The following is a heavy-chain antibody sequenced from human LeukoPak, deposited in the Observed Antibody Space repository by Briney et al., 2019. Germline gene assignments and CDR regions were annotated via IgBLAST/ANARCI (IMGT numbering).Heavy chain of an antibody. J-gene: IGHJ4*02. CDR3: GRESDFGVVTN. CDR1: GDSVSSNGAS. Sequence: SQTLSLTCAISGDSVSSNGASWNWIRQSPSRGLEWLGRTYYRSQQWHSDYAPSVKGRITRNPDTSTNQFSLHLNSMTPEDTALYYCGRESDFGVVTNWGQGTLVTVSS. D-gene: IGHD3-3*01. V-gene: IGHV6-1*01. CDR2: TYYRSQQWHS.